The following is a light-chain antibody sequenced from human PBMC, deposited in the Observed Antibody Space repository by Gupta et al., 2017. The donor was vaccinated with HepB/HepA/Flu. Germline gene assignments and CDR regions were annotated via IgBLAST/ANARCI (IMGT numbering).Light chain of an antibody. Sequence: SALTQPASVSGSPGQSITISCTGTSSDVGSYNLVSWYQQHPGKAPKLMIYEVSERPSGVSNRFSGSKSGYTASLTISGLQAEDEANYYCCSYAGGSTYVFGTGTKVTVL. CDR2: EVS. CDR1: SSDVGSYNL. J-gene: IGLJ1*01. CDR3: CSYAGGSTYV. V-gene: IGLV2-23*02.